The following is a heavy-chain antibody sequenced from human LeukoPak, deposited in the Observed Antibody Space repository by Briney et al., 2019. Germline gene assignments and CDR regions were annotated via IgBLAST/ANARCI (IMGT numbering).Heavy chain of an antibody. D-gene: IGHD2-15*01. J-gene: IGHJ5*02. Sequence: VASVKVSFKASGYTFTSYGISWVRQAPGQGLEWMGWISAYNGNTNYAQKLQGRVTMTTDTSTSTAYMELRSLRSDDTAVYYCARGVSCSGGSCYLNWFDPWGQGTLVTVSS. CDR1: GYTFTSYG. V-gene: IGHV1-18*01. CDR3: ARGVSCSGGSCYLNWFDP. CDR2: ISAYNGNT.